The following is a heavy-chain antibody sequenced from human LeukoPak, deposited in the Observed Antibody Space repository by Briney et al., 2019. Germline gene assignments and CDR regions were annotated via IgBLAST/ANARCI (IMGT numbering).Heavy chain of an antibody. J-gene: IGHJ4*02. Sequence: GGSLRLSCAAPGLTFRDYAMSWFRQAPGKGLEWVSGITSGFTPHYADSVKGRFTISRDNSKNTFHLQLNSLRAEDTAVYYCAKDYSDSRVADVFFEYLGQGTLVTVSS. D-gene: IGHD2-15*01. CDR3: AKDYSDSRVADVFFEY. V-gene: IGHV3-23*01. CDR1: GLTFRDYA. CDR2: ITSGFTP.